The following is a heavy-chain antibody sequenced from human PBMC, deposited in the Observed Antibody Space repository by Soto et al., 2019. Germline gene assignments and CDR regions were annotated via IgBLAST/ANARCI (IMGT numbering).Heavy chain of an antibody. V-gene: IGHV2-5*02. Sequence: GSGPTLVNPTQTLTLTCTFSGFSLNTTAVGVGWIRQPPGKALEWLALIYWDGDKRYSPSLKSXLAITKDTSKNQAVLKMTNMDPVDTATYYCAHRAARGRYYYYYGMDVWGQGTTVTVSS. D-gene: IGHD6-6*01. CDR3: AHRAARGRYYYYYGMDV. CDR2: IYWDGDK. CDR1: GFSLNTTAVG. J-gene: IGHJ6*02.